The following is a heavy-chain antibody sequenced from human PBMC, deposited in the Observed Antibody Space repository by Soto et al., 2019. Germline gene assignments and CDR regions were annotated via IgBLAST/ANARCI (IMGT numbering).Heavy chain of an antibody. D-gene: IGHD1-26*01. V-gene: IGHV1-46*01. Sequence: ASVKVSCKASGYTFTSYYMHWVRQAPGQGLEWMGIINPSGGSTSYAQKFQGRVTMTRDTSTSTVYMELSSLRSEDTAVYYCARGGGSSLAGTRLDAFDIWGQGTMVTVSS. J-gene: IGHJ3*02. CDR1: GYTFTSYY. CDR2: INPSGGST. CDR3: ARGGGSSLAGTRLDAFDI.